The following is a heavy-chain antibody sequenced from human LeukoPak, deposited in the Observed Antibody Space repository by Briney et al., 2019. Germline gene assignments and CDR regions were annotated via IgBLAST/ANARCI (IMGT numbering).Heavy chain of an antibody. CDR1: GXSFTSYC. Sequence: GESLKISSKGSGXSFTSYCIGWVRQMPGKGLEWMRIIYPGDSDTRYSPSFQGQVTLSADRSISTAYLQWSSLKASDTAINYCARRIVVAGPSPFFDYWGQGTLVTVSS. V-gene: IGHV5-51*01. J-gene: IGHJ4*02. D-gene: IGHD3-22*01. CDR2: IYPGDSDT. CDR3: ARRIVVAGPSPFFDY.